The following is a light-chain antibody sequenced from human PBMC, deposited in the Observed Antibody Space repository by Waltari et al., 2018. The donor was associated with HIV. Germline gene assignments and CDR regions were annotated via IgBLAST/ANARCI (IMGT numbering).Light chain of an antibody. CDR2: RNF. J-gene: IGLJ3*02. V-gene: IGLV1-47*01. CDR1: KSKLGHNY. Sequence: QSVLTQPPSTSATPGQTATIPRSEPKSKLGHNYVSWYQQLPGTAPKLLIYRNFQRPSGVPARFSGSKSGTSASLAISGLRSEDEAHYHCASWDDSLGGRWVFGGGTKLTVL. CDR3: ASWDDSLGGRWV.